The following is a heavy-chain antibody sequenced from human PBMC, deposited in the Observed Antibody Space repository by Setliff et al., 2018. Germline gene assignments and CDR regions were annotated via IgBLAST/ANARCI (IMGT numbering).Heavy chain of an antibody. J-gene: IGHJ4*02. Sequence: GGSLRLSCLASGFTFDDYGMSWVRQAPGKGLEWVSGLSWRGDNIGYADSVKGRFTISRDNAKNSLYLQMTSLRVEDTALYYCARDPTRKFDSWGQGTLVTVSS. CDR1: GFTFDDYG. V-gene: IGHV3-20*04. CDR3: ARDPTRKFDS. CDR2: LSWRGDNI.